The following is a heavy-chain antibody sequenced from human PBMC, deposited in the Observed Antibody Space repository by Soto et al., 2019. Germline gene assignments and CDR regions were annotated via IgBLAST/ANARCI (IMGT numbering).Heavy chain of an antibody. Sequence: ASVKVSCKASGYTFTSYGISWVRQAPGQGLEWMGWISAYNGNTNYAQKLQGRVTMTTDTSTNTAYMELRNLRSDDSAVYYCAREGPIPYYYYGMDVWGQGTTVTGSS. CDR3: AREGPIPYYYYGMDV. J-gene: IGHJ6*02. D-gene: IGHD2-21*01. CDR1: GYTFTSYG. V-gene: IGHV1-18*01. CDR2: ISAYNGNT.